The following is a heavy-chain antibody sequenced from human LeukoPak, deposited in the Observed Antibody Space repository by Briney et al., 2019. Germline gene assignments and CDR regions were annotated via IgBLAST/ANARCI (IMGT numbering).Heavy chain of an antibody. Sequence: GGSLRLSCVASGFTFDDYAMYWVRQAPGKGLEWVSGISWNSGIINYAGSVKGRFSISRNNTKNSLYLHMNSLRPEDTALYYCLKGGGWGSSYSSGRDVWGQGTTVTAPS. J-gene: IGHJ6*02. CDR3: LKGGGWGSSYSSGRDV. CDR2: ISWNSGII. V-gene: IGHV3-9*01. D-gene: IGHD3-16*01. CDR1: GFTFDDYA.